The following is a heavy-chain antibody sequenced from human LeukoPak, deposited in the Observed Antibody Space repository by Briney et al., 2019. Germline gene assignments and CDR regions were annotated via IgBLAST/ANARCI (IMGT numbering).Heavy chain of an antibody. CDR1: GFTFSSYS. CDR2: ISSSSSTI. J-gene: IGHJ4*02. V-gene: IGHV3-48*01. Sequence: GSLRLSCAASGFTFSSYSMNWVRQASGKGLEWVSYISSSSSTIYYADSVKGRFTISRDNAKNSLYLQMNSLRAEDTAAYYCARDPNGEWELLAFDYWGQGTLVTVSS. D-gene: IGHD1-26*01. CDR3: ARDPNGEWELLAFDY.